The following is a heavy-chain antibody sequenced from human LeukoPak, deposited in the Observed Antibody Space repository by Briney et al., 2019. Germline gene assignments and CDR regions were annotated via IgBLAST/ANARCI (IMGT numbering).Heavy chain of an antibody. CDR1: GYTFTSYG. J-gene: IGHJ4*02. D-gene: IGHD3-3*01. CDR2: MNPNSGNT. CDR3: ARGFPGDFWSGYFNPTDY. Sequence: ASVKVSRKASGYTFTSYGISWVRQAPGQGLEWMGWMNPNSGNTGYAQKFQGRVTMTRNTSISTAYMELSSLRSEDTAVYYCARGFPGDFWSGYFNPTDYWGQGTLVTVSS. V-gene: IGHV1-8*02.